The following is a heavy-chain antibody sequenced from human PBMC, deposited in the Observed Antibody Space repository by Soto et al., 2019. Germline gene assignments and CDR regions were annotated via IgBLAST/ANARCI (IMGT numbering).Heavy chain of an antibody. V-gene: IGHV4-59*01. D-gene: IGHD2-15*01. J-gene: IGHJ4*02. CDR3: ARALGYCSGGSCLIFDY. Sequence: SETLSLTCTVSGGSISSYYWSWIRQPPGKGLEWIGYIYYSGSTNYNPSLKSRVTISVDTSKNQFSLKLSSVTAADTAVYYCARALGYCSGGSCLIFDYWGRGTQVTVSS. CDR2: IYYSGST. CDR1: GGSISSYY.